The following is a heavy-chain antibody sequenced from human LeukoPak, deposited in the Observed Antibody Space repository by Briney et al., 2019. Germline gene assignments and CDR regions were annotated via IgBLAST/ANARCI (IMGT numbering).Heavy chain of an antibody. CDR3: ARIPSCKSSRGSCYVQVHWFDP. D-gene: IGHD2-15*01. Sequence: ASVKVSCKASGYTFTSYGISWVRQAPGQGLEWMGWISAYNGNTNYAQKLQGRVTMTTDTSTSTAFMELRSLRSDDTAVYYCARIPSCKSSRGSCYVQVHWFDPWGQGTLVTVTS. J-gene: IGHJ5*02. CDR2: ISAYNGNT. V-gene: IGHV1-18*01. CDR1: GYTFTSYG.